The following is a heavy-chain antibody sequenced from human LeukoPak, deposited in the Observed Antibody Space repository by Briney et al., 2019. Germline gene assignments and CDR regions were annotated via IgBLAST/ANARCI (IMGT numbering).Heavy chain of an antibody. J-gene: IGHJ4*02. CDR1: GGSITRGTNY. CDR3: ARHNPYFDY. V-gene: IGHV4-39*01. D-gene: IGHD1-14*01. Sequence: SETLSLTCTVSGGSITRGTNYWGWIRQPPGKGLEWIGSIYYSGTTYYNPSLKGRVTISIDTSKNQVSLKLTSVTATDTAVYYCARHNPYFDYWGQGTLVTVSS. CDR2: IYYSGTT.